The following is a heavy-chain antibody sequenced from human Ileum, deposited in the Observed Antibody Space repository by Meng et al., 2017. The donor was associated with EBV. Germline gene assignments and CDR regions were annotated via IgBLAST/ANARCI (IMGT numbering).Heavy chain of an antibody. CDR2: ISGGADST. J-gene: IGHJ5*02. CDR3: AKGRAGNWFDP. V-gene: IGHV3-23*04. Sequence: VQLVEIGGGLVIPGGYRTTSCSSTGFIFIIVAMSWVRQTPGKGLEWVSAISGGADSTYYVHSVEGRFTIYRDNSKNTLYLQMNSLRAEDSAVYYCAKGRAGNWFDPWGQGTLVTVSS. CDR1: GFIFIIVA.